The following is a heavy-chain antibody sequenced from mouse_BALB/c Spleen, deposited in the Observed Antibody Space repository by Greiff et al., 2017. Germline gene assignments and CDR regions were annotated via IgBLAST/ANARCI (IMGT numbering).Heavy chain of an antibody. CDR1: GFNFTDSY. D-gene: IGHD2-14*01. J-gene: IGHJ3*01. CDR2: IDPANGNT. Sequence: EVKLQESGAELVKPGASVKLSCTASGFNFTDSYMHWVKQRPEQGLEWIGRIDPANGNTKYDPKFQGKATITADTSSNTAYLQLSSQTSEDTAVYYCSYYRYDEGLAYWGQGTLVTVSA. V-gene: IGHV14-3*02. CDR3: SYYRYDEGLAY.